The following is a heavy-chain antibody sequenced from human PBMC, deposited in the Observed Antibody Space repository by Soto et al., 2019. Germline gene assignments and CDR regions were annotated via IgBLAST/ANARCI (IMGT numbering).Heavy chain of an antibody. CDR2: TSSTGNSV. CDR1: GFNFKNFA. J-gene: IGHJ4*02. Sequence: QVRLEESGGGVVQPGGSLRLSCQASGFNFKNFAMYWVRRAPGKGLEWVAYTSSTGNSVYYEDSVKGRFTISRDNSKDTLYLQLNSLGLEDTAVYYCAKDPNTNWGAAYFDSWGQGVLVTVSS. D-gene: IGHD7-27*01. CDR3: AKDPNTNWGAAYFDS. V-gene: IGHV3-30-3*02.